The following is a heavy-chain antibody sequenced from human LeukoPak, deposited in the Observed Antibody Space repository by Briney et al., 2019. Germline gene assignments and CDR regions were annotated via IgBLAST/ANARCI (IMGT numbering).Heavy chain of an antibody. D-gene: IGHD1-26*01. J-gene: IGHJ4*02. CDR1: GFTFSRYA. V-gene: IGHV3-33*08. Sequence: GRSLRLSCAASGFTFSRYAMRWVRQAPGKGLEWVAVIWYDGSNKYYADSVKGRFTISRDNSKNTLYLQMNSLRAEDTAVYYCARVVYSGSYYSDYWGQGTLVTVSS. CDR3: ARVVYSGSYYSDY. CDR2: IWYDGSNK.